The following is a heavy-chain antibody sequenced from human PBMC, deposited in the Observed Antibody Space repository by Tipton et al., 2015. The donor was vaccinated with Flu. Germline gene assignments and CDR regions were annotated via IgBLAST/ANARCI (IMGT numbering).Heavy chain of an antibody. D-gene: IGHD3-22*01. V-gene: IGHV4-4*07. CDR3: ARDGPTLLHYDSSGYYRWFDP. Sequence: TLSLTCTVSGGSISSYYWSWIRQPAGKGLEWIGRIYASGSTNYNPSLKSRVTMSVDTSKNQFSLKLSSVTAADTAVYYCARDGPTLLHYDSSGYYRWFDPWGQGTLVTVSS. J-gene: IGHJ5*02. CDR2: IYASGST. CDR1: GGSISSYY.